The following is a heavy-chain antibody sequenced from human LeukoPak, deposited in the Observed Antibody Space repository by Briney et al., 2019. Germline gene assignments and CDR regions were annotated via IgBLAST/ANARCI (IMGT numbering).Heavy chain of an antibody. J-gene: IGHJ4*02. V-gene: IGHV1-2*02. Sequence: ASVKVSCKASGYTFTVYYMHWVRQAPGQGLEWMGWINPNSGGTNYAQKFQGRVTMTRDTSINTAYMELSRLRSDDTAVYYCAGRGSGSSTFYYWGQGTLVTVSS. CDR2: INPNSGGT. CDR3: AGRGSGSSTFYY. D-gene: IGHD3-10*01. CDR1: GYTFTVYY.